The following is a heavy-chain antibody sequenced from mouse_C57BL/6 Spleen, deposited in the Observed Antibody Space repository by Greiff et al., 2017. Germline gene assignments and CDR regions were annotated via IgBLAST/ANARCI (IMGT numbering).Heavy chain of an antibody. CDR2: INPNNGGT. V-gene: IGHV1-22*01. D-gene: IGHD1-3*01. Sequence: EVQLQQSGPELVKPGASVKMSCKASGYTFTDYNMHWVKQSHGKSLEWIGYINPNNGGTRYNQKFKGKATLTVNKSSSTAYMELRSLTSEDSAVYYCAIKEFRRRDDAMDYWGQGTSVTVSS. CDR3: AIKEFRRRDDAMDY. J-gene: IGHJ4*01. CDR1: GYTFTDYN.